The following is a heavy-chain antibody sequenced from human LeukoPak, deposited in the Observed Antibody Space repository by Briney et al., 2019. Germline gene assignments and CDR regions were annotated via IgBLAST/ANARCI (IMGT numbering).Heavy chain of an antibody. J-gene: IGHJ3*02. D-gene: IGHD3-10*01. CDR1: ALTFSTYN. Sequence: GGSLRLSCAASALTFSTYNMNWVRQAPGKGLEGVSSITSSSSYTFYADSVKGRFTISRDNAKNSLFLELSSLRPEDTAVYYCTRDQGVRYAFDIWGQGSVVTVSS. CDR3: TRDQGVRYAFDI. V-gene: IGHV3-21*01. CDR2: ITSSSSYT.